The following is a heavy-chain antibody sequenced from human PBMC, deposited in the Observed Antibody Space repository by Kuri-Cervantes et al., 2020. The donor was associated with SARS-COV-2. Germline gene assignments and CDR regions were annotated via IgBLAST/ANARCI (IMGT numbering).Heavy chain of an antibody. CDR1: GGSISSSSYY. Sequence: ESLKISCTVSGGSISSSSYYCGWIRQPPGKWLEWIGRISYSGSTCYNPSHESRVTISVDTSKNQFSLKLSAVTAADTAVYYCARQITGDKRYQLLSQHISPWFDPWGQGTLVTVSS. CDR2: ISYSGST. J-gene: IGHJ5*02. CDR3: ARQITGDKRYQLLSQHISPWFDP. D-gene: IGHD2-2*01. V-gene: IGHV4-39*01.